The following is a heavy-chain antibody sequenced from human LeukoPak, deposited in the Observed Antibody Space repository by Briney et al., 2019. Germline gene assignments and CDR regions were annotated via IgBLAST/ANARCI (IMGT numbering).Heavy chain of an antibody. J-gene: IGHJ3*01. CDR2: IDEDGSET. V-gene: IGHV3-7*01. D-gene: IGHD1-1*01. CDR3: VRYGRRANDQPFDV. Sequence: PGGSLRLSCAASGFTFSDYNMRWIRQAPGKGLEWVASIDEDGSETNYVDSVTGRFTVSRDHAKNSLFLQMNSLRAEDTAVYYCVRYGRRANDQPFDVWGQGTMVTVSS. CDR1: GFTFSDYN.